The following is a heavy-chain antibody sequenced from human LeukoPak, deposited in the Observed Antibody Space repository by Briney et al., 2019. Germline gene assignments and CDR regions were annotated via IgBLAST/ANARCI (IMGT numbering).Heavy chain of an antibody. J-gene: IGHJ4*02. CDR2: TYYRSRWIY. Sequence: SQTLSLTCVISGDSVSSSSSAWSWIRQSPSLGLKWLGGTYYRSRWIYDDAESVKVRITINPDTSKKDFAMQLNSVTPEYTAMYYCARNLRPDFDYWGQGTLVTVSS. V-gene: IGHV6-1*01. CDR3: ARNLRPDFDY. CDR1: GDSVSSSSSA.